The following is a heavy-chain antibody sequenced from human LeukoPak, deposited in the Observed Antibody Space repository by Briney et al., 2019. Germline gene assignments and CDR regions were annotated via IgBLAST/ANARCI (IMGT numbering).Heavy chain of an antibody. CDR2: IYTSGST. CDR3: ARVAAAGHHDAFDI. Sequence: SETLSLTCTVSGGSISSYYWSWIRQPAGKGLEWIGRIYTSGSTYYNPSLKSRVTISVDTSKNQFSLRLSSVTAADTAVYYCARVAAAGHHDAFDIWGQGTMVTVSS. CDR1: GGSISSYY. V-gene: IGHV4-4*07. J-gene: IGHJ3*02. D-gene: IGHD6-13*01.